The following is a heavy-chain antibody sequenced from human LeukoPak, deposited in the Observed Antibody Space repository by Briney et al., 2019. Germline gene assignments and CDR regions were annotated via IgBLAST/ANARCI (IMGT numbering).Heavy chain of an antibody. CDR2: IYSGGST. J-gene: IGHJ6*02. CDR1: GFTVSSNY. V-gene: IGHV3-66*01. CDR3: ARDSPPHYDILTGYETYYYGMDV. Sequence: GGSLRLSCAASGFTVSSNYMSWVRQAPGKGLEWVSVIYSGGSTYYAASVKGRFTISRDNSKNTLYLQMNSLRAEDTAVYYCARDSPPHYDILTGYETYYYGMDVWGQGTTVTVSS. D-gene: IGHD3-9*01.